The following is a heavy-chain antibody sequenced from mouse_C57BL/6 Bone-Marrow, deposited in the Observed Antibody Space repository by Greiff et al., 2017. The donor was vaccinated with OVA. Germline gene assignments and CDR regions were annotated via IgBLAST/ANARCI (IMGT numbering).Heavy chain of an antibody. D-gene: IGHD4-1*01. V-gene: IGHV1-82*01. J-gene: IGHJ2*01. CDR3: ARSNWEGH. Sequence: VKLMESGPELVKPGASVKISCKASGYAFSSSWMNWVKQRPGKGLEWIGRIYPGDGDTNYNGKFKGKATLTADKSSSTAYMQLSSLTSEDSAVYFCARSNWEGHWGQGTTLTVSS. CDR2: IYPGDGDT. CDR1: GYAFSSSW.